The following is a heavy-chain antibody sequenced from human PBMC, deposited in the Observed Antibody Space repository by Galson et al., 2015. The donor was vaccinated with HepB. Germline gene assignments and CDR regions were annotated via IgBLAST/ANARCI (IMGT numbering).Heavy chain of an antibody. CDR2: ISSNGGST. D-gene: IGHD6-13*01. CDR3: ARAYSSSWYGWYFDL. V-gene: IGHV3-64*01. CDR1: GFTFSSYA. Sequence: SLRLSCAASGFTFSSYAMHWVRQAPGKGLEYVSAISSNGGSTYYANSVKGRFTISRDNSKNTLYLQMGSLRAEDMAVYYCARAYSSSWYGWYFDLWGRGTLVTVSS. J-gene: IGHJ2*01.